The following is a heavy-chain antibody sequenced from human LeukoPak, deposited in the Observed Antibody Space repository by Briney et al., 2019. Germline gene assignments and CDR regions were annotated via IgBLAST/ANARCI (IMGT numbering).Heavy chain of an antibody. V-gene: IGHV4-39*01. J-gene: IGHJ6*03. CDR1: GGSISSSTYY. CDR3: ARQYYYYMDV. Sequence: SETLSLTCTVSGGSISSSTYYWGWIRQPPGKGLEWIGSVYYTGSTYYNPSLKSRVTIFVDTSKNQFSLKLRSVTAADTAVYYCARQYYYYMDVWGKGTTVTISS. CDR2: VYYTGST.